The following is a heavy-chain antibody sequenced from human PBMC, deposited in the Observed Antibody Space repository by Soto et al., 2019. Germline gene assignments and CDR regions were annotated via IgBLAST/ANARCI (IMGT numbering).Heavy chain of an antibody. CDR2: IYWDDDK. Sequence: QITLKESGPTLVKPTQTLTLTGTFSGFSLSTSGVGVGWIRQPPGKALEWLALIYWDDDKRYSPSLKSRLTISKDTSKNQVVLTMTNMDPVDTATYYCAHRPSYWYFDLWGRGTLVTVSS. V-gene: IGHV2-5*02. CDR3: AHRPSYWYFDL. CDR1: GFSLSTSGVG. J-gene: IGHJ2*01.